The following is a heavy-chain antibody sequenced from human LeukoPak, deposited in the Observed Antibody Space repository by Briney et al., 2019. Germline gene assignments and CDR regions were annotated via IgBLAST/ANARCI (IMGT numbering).Heavy chain of an antibody. CDR3: ASRYSSGSVDY. D-gene: IGHD6-19*01. Sequence: GESLKISCKGSGYSFTRYWITWVRQMPGKGLEWMGRTDPSDSYTNYSPSFQGHVTISVDKSISTAYLQWSRLKASDTAMYYCASRYSSGSVDYWGQGTLVTVSS. V-gene: IGHV5-10-1*01. CDR1: GYSFTRYW. J-gene: IGHJ4*02. CDR2: TDPSDSYT.